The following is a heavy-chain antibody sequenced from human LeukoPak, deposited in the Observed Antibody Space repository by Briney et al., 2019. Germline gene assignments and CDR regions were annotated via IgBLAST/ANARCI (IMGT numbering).Heavy chain of an antibody. D-gene: IGHD3-10*01. Sequence: SSETLSLTCTVSGGSISSSSYYWGWIRQPPGKGLEWIGSIYYSGSTNYNPSLKSRVTISVDTSKNQFSLKLSSVTAADTAVYYCARDSPDYYYGSGGRFDPWGQGTLVTVSS. CDR3: ARDSPDYYYGSGGRFDP. V-gene: IGHV4-39*07. J-gene: IGHJ5*02. CDR1: GGSISSSSYY. CDR2: IYYSGST.